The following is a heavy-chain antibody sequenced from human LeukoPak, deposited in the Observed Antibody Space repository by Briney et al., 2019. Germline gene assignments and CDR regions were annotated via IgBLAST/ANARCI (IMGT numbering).Heavy chain of an antibody. V-gene: IGHV7-4-1*02. J-gene: IGHJ4*02. CDR2: IHPSTGNP. D-gene: IGHD4-17*01. Sequence: ASVKVSCKASGYSFTNYTMNWVRQAPGQGLEWMGWIHPSTGNPTYAQGFTGRFVFSLDTSVSTAYLQISSLKAEDTAVYYCARANQYPYGDGFDYWGQGTLVTVSS. CDR3: ARANQYPYGDGFDY. CDR1: GYSFTNYT.